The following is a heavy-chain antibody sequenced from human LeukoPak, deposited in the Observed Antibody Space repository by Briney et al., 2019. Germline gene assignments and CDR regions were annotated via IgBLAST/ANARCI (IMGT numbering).Heavy chain of an antibody. CDR3: ARGTPIDH. D-gene: IGHD2-2*02. V-gene: IGHV3-7*01. CDR1: GFTVSSNY. CDR2: IKQDGSEK. Sequence: PGGSLRLSCAASGFTVSSNYMSWVRQAPGKGLEWVANIKQDGSEKYYVDSVKGRFTISRDNAKNSLYLQMTSLKAEDTAVYYCARGTPIDHWGQGTLVTVSS. J-gene: IGHJ4*02.